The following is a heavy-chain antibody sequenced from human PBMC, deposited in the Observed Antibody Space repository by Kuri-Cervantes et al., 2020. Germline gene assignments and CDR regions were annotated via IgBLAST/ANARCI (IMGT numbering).Heavy chain of an antibody. Sequence: ESLKISCAASGFTFSNAWMSWVRQAPGKGLEWVGYIYYSGSTNYNPSLKSRVTISVDTSKNQFSLKLSSVTAADTAVYYCARISSSWYLYYGMDVWGQGTTVTVSS. CDR2: IYYSGST. CDR1: GFTFSNAW. D-gene: IGHD6-13*01. CDR3: ARISSSWYLYYGMDV. V-gene: IGHV4-59*01. J-gene: IGHJ6*02.